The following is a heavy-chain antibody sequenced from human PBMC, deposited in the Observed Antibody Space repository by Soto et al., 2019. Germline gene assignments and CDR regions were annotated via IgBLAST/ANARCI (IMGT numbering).Heavy chain of an antibody. J-gene: IGHJ3*02. CDR2: IYYTGRT. Sequence: SETLSLTCTVSGGSISTYYWSWIRQPPGKGLEWIGYIYYTGRTNNNPSLKSRVTISVDTSKNHFSLKLSSVTAADTAVYYCARGVQSSSFAFEIWGQGTMVTVSS. CDR1: GGSISTYY. CDR3: ARGVQSSSFAFEI. V-gene: IGHV4-59*08. D-gene: IGHD6-6*01.